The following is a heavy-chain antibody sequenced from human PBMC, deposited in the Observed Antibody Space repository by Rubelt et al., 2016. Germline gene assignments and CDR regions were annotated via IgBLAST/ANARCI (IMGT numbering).Heavy chain of an antibody. Sequence: QLQLVQSGAEVKKHAASVKVSCKASGYTFTSYGISWVRQAPGQGLEWMGWISADNDDTKYAQKLRVRVSMTTGTSTCTAYMEMRSLRSVHTAVYYCARVFSGPSVGWLDPWGQGTLVTVSS. CDR2: ISADNDDT. D-gene: IGHD3-10*01. CDR3: ARVFSGPSVGWLDP. J-gene: IGHJ5*02. V-gene: IGHV1-18*01. CDR1: GYTFTSYG.